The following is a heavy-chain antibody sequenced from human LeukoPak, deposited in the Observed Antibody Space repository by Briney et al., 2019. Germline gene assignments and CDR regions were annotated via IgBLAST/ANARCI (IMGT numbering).Heavy chain of an antibody. CDR1: GFTFSSYA. CDR2: IYSGGST. D-gene: IGHD3-9*01. CDR3: ARASLRYDAFDI. J-gene: IGHJ3*02. V-gene: IGHV3-53*01. Sequence: GGSLRLSCVVSGFTFSSYAMSWVRQAPGKGLEWVSVIYSGGSTYYADSVKGRFTISRDNSKNTLYLQMNSLRAEDTAVYYCARASLRYDAFDIWGQGTMVTVSS.